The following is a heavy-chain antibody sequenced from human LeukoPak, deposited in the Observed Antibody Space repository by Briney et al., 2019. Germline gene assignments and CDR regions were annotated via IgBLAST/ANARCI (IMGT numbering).Heavy chain of an antibody. CDR3: ARDFGWTWELPRAPDY. D-gene: IGHD1-26*01. CDR2: INPNSGGT. Sequence: GASVKVSCKASGYTFTGYYMHWVRQAPGQGLEWMGRINPNSGGTNYAQKFQGRVTMTRDTSISTAYMELSRLRSDDTAVYYCARDFGWTWELPRAPDYWGQGTLVTVSS. J-gene: IGHJ4*02. V-gene: IGHV1-2*06. CDR1: GYTFTGYY.